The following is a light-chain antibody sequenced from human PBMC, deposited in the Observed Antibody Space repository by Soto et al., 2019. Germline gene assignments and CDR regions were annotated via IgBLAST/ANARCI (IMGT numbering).Light chain of an antibody. Sequence: YELTQPPSVSVSPGQTASITCSGDKLGDKYACWYQQKPGQSPVLVIYQDTKRPSGIPERFSGSNSGNTATLTISGTQAMDEADYYCQAWDSSTVVFGGGTKLTVL. CDR3: QAWDSSTVV. CDR1: KLGDKY. CDR2: QDT. J-gene: IGLJ2*01. V-gene: IGLV3-1*01.